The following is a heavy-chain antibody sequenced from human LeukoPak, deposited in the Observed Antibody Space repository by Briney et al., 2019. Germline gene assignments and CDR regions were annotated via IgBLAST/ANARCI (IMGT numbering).Heavy chain of an antibody. Sequence: GGSLRLSCAASGFTFSSHGMQWVRQAPGKGLEWVAVISSDGSNKYYADSVKGRFTISRDISKSMIYLQMNSLRAEDTAVYYCAKSGTTSSWSPRVKTYFDYWGQGTLVTVSS. D-gene: IGHD6-13*01. CDR2: ISSDGSNK. CDR3: AKSGTTSSWSPRVKTYFDY. V-gene: IGHV3-30*18. CDR1: GFTFSSHG. J-gene: IGHJ4*02.